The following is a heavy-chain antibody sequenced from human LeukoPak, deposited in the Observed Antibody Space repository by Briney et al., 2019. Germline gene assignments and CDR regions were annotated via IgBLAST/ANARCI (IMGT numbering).Heavy chain of an antibody. CDR2: ISSSTGNT. CDR3: VRLPLGYCSSTSCLD. J-gene: IGHJ4*02. D-gene: IGHD2-2*01. CDR1: GYTFTGYY. Sequence: GASVKVSCKASGYTFTGYYIHCVRQAPGQGLEWMGWISSSTGNTKYAQKLQDRVTMTTDTSTSTAYLYLRNLRSDDTAVYYCVRLPLGYCSSTSCLDWGQGTLVTVSS. V-gene: IGHV1-18*04.